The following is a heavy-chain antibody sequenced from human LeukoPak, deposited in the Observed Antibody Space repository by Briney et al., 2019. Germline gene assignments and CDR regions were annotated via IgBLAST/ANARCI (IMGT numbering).Heavy chain of an antibody. CDR2: INHSGST. J-gene: IGHJ4*02. D-gene: IGHD2-2*01. Sequence: SETLSLTCAVFGGSFSDYYWSWVRQSPGKGLEWIGEINHSGSTNHNWSLKSRVTISVDTSKNQFSLKVTSVTAADTAMYYCARGPCSSTSCYLTYWGQGTLVTVSS. CDR1: GGSFSDYY. CDR3: ARGPCSSTSCYLTY. V-gene: IGHV4-34*01.